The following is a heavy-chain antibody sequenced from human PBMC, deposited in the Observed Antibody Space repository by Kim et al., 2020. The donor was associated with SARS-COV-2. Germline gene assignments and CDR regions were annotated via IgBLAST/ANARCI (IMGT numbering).Heavy chain of an antibody. V-gene: IGHV7-4-1*02. CDR3: ARALYAILTCYYHWYFAL. D-gene: IGHD3-9*01. Sequence: ASVKVSCKASGYTFTSYVMKLVRQAPGQGLEWMGWINTNTGNPTYAQDFTGRIVFLFVTFVSTVHLHFSSLKYEDTAVYYCARALYAILTCYYHWYFALW. CDR1: GYTFTSYV. J-gene: IGHJ2*01. CDR2: INTNTGNP.